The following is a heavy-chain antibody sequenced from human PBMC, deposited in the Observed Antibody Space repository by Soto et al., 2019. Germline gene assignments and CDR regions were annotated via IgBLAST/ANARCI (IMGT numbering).Heavy chain of an antibody. CDR3: ARGRLGYCSGGSCHNAFDI. D-gene: IGHD2-15*01. CDR1: GGTFSRYA. Sequence: ASVKGSCKASGGTFSRYAISWVRQAPGQGLEWMGGIIPIFGTANYAQKFQGRVTITADESTSTAYMELSSLRSEDTAVYYCARGRLGYCSGGSCHNAFDIWGQGTMVTVSS. CDR2: IIPIFGTA. J-gene: IGHJ3*02. V-gene: IGHV1-69*13.